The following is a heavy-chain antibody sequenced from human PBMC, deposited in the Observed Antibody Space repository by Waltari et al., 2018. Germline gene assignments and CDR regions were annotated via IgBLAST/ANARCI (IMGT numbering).Heavy chain of an antibody. D-gene: IGHD3-10*01. CDR3: ARAIFWGSGRYFDY. CDR1: GGSISSGSYY. CDR2: IYTSGST. J-gene: IGHJ4*02. Sequence: QVQLQESGPGLVKPSQTLSLTCTVSGGSISSGSYYWSWIRQPAGKGLEWIGYIYTSGSTNYNPSLKSRVTISVDTSKNQFSRKLSSVTAADTAVYYCARAIFWGSGRYFDYWGQGTLVTVSS. V-gene: IGHV4-61*09.